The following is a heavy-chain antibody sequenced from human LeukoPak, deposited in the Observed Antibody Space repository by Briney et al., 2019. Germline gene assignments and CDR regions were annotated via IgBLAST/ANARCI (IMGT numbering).Heavy chain of an antibody. Sequence: ASVKVSCKVSGYTLTELSMHWVRQAPGKGLEWMGGFDPEDGETIYAQKFQGRVTMTEDTSTDTAYMELSSLRSEDTAVYYCATGAYYDSSGPIAYYYYGMDVWGQGTTVTVSS. CDR1: GYTLTELS. J-gene: IGHJ6*02. CDR2: FDPEDGET. D-gene: IGHD3-22*01. CDR3: ATGAYYDSSGPIAYYYYGMDV. V-gene: IGHV1-24*01.